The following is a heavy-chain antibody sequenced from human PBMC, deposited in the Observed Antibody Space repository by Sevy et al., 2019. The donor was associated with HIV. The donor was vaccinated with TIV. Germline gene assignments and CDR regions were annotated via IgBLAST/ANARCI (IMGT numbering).Heavy chain of an antibody. J-gene: IGHJ3*02. CDR1: GYSFTSYW. Sequence: GESLKISCKGSGYSFTSYWIGWVRQMPGKGLEWMGIIYPGDSDTRYSPSFQGQVTISADKSISTAYLQSSSLKASDTAMYYCASTLTVAGIATGAFDIWGQGTMVTVSS. V-gene: IGHV5-51*01. CDR2: IYPGDSDT. CDR3: ASTLTVAGIATGAFDI. D-gene: IGHD6-25*01.